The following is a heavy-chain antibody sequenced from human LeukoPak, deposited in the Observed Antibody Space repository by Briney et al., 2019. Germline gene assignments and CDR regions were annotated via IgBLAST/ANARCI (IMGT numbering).Heavy chain of an antibody. CDR2: IKQDGSEK. D-gene: IGHD3-10*01. J-gene: IGHJ4*02. Sequence: GGSLRLSCAASGFTFSSYWMSWVRQAPGKGLEWVANIKQDGSEKYYVDSVKGRFTISRDNAKNSLYLQMNSLRAEDTAVYYCARDITMVRGAHDYWGQGTLVTVSS. V-gene: IGHV3-7*01. CDR1: GFTFSSYW. CDR3: ARDITMVRGAHDY.